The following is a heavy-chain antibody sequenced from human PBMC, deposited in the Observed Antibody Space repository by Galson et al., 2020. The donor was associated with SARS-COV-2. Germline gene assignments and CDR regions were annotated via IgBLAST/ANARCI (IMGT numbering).Heavy chain of an antibody. J-gene: IGHJ4*02. V-gene: IGHV5-51*01. D-gene: IGHD3-22*01. CDR1: GYSFTSYW. CDR3: ARQILPYDSSGDVGY. CDR2: IYPGDSDT. Sequence: GESLKISCKGSGYSFTSYWIGWVRQMPGKGLEWMGIIYPGDSDTRYRPSFQGQVTISADKSISTAYLQWSSLKASDTAMYYCARQILPYDSSGDVGYWGQGTLVTVSS.